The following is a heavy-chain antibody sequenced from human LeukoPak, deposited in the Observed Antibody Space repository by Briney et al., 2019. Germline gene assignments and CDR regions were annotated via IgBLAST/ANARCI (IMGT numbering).Heavy chain of an antibody. CDR3: ARNVGATTPGVDY. Sequence: GGSLRLSCAASGFTFSSYAMSWVRQAPGKGLEWVSAISGSGGSTYYADCVKGRFTISRDNSKNTLCLQMNSLRAEDTAVYYCARNVGATTPGVDYWGQGTLVTVSS. D-gene: IGHD1-26*01. CDR2: ISGSGGST. V-gene: IGHV3-23*01. J-gene: IGHJ4*02. CDR1: GFTFSSYA.